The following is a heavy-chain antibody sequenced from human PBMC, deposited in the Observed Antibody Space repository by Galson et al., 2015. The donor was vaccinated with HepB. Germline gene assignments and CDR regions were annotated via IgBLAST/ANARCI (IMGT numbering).Heavy chain of an antibody. J-gene: IGHJ3*02. Sequence: TLSLTCAVYGGSFSGYYWSWIRQPPGKGLEWIGEINHSGSTNYNPSLKSRVTISVDTSKNQFSLKLSSVTAADTAVYYCARRRRGYSYGKIDAFDIWGQGTMVTVSS. CDR1: GGSFSGYY. CDR3: ARRRRGYSYGKIDAFDI. CDR2: INHSGST. D-gene: IGHD5-18*01. V-gene: IGHV4-34*01.